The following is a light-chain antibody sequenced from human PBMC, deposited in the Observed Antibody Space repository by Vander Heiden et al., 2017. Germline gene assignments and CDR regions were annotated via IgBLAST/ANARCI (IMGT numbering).Light chain of an antibody. J-gene: IGKJ1*01. V-gene: IGKV1-5*03. CDR2: KAS. Sequence: DIQMTQPPSTLSASVGDRVTITCRASQSISSWLAWYQQRPGKAPKLLIYKASTLKSGVPSRFSGSGSGTEFTLTISSLQPDDFATYYCQQYNTYPATFGQGTKVEI. CDR1: QSISSW. CDR3: QQYNTYPAT.